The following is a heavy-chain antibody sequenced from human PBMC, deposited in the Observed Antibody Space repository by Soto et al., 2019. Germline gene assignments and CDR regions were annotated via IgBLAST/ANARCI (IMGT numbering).Heavy chain of an antibody. D-gene: IGHD6-6*01. V-gene: IGHV4-39*01. J-gene: IGHJ4*02. Sequence: SETLSLTCTVTGGSISSRSYYWGWIRHPTGKGLEWIGSIYYSGSTYYNPSLKSRVTISVDTSKNQFSLKLSSVTAADTAVYYCARLDEGSIAARPPRDFDYRGQGTLVTAAS. CDR1: GGSISSRSYY. CDR3: ARLDEGSIAARPPRDFDY. CDR2: IYYSGST.